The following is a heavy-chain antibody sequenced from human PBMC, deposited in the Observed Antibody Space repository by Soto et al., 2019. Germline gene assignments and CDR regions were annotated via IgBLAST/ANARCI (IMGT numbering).Heavy chain of an antibody. CDR3: ARGQEVGAHFFDS. Sequence: GGSLRLSCEASGFTFSGFDMHWVRQPTGKGLEWVSTIGTAGDTYYAVSVKGRFTISRDNAKNSLSLQMNSLRAGDTAVYFCARGQEVGAHFFDSWGQGTLVTVSS. J-gene: IGHJ4*02. CDR1: GFTFSGFD. D-gene: IGHD2-15*01. V-gene: IGHV3-13*01. CDR2: IGTAGDT.